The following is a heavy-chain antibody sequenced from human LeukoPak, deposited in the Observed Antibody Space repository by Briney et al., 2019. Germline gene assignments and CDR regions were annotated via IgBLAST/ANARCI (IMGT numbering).Heavy chain of an antibody. J-gene: IGHJ4*02. CDR2: IKQDGSEK. D-gene: IGHD4-17*01. Sequence: PGGSLRLSCAASGSTFSASWMTWLRQAPGKGLEWVANIKQDGSEKYYVDSVKGRFTISRDNAKNSLYLQMNSLRAEDTAVYYCAIFSTVTRAFDFWGQGTLVTVSS. CDR1: GSTFSASW. V-gene: IGHV3-7*01. CDR3: AIFSTVTRAFDF.